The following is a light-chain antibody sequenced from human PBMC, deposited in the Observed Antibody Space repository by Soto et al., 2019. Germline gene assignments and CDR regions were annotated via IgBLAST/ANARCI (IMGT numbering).Light chain of an antibody. Sequence: DIQMTQSPSTLSASVGDRVTITCRASQSISTWLAWYQQKPGKAPKLLIYKASNLEGGVPSRFSGSGSGTEFTLTLSSLQPDDFATYYCQQYNTYPLTFGGGQTVEIK. CDR2: KAS. CDR1: QSISTW. V-gene: IGKV1-5*03. J-gene: IGKJ4*01. CDR3: QQYNTYPLT.